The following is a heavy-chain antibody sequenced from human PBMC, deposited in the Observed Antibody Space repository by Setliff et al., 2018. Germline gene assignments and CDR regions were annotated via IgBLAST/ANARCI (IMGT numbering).Heavy chain of an antibody. CDR2: INGDGSVA. J-gene: IGHJ6*02. CDR1: GFAFTTYW. Sequence: LRLSCAASGFAFTTYWMHWVRQVPGKGLVWVARINGDGSVANYADAVKGRFTISRDNAKNTLSLQMSTLKAEDTAVYYCTRDIVVFTDIDYYYSGMDVWGQGTAVTVSS. CDR3: TRDIVVFTDIDYYYSGMDV. V-gene: IGHV3-74*01. D-gene: IGHD2-21*01.